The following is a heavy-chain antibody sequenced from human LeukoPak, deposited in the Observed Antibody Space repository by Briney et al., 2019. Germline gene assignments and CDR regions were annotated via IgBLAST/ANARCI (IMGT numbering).Heavy chain of an antibody. CDR1: GYTFTSYY. V-gene: IGHV1-46*01. CDR3: ARDALLWFGGNWFDP. Sequence: ASVTVSCKASGYTFTSYYMHWVRPAPGQGLAWMGIINPSGGSTSYAQKFQGRVIMTRGTSTSTVYMELSSLRSEDTAVYYCARDALLWFGGNWFDPWGQGTLVTVSS. J-gene: IGHJ5*02. CDR2: INPSGGST. D-gene: IGHD3-10*01.